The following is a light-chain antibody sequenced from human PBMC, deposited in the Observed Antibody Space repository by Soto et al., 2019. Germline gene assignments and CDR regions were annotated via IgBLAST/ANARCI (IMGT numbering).Light chain of an antibody. V-gene: IGKV1-33*01. Sequence: DIQMTQSPSSLSASVGDRVTITCQASQDINTYLNWYQQKPGKAPNLLIYDASKLETGVPSRFRVGGSGTDFTFTVTSLQPEDFATYFCQHYDNLLLTFGGGTKV. CDR2: DAS. CDR1: QDINTY. J-gene: IGKJ4*01. CDR3: QHYDNLLLT.